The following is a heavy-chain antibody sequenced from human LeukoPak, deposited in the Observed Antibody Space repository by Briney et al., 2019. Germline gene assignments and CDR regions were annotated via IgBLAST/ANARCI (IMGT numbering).Heavy chain of an antibody. D-gene: IGHD3-22*01. CDR2: IYYSGNT. CDR1: GGSINSYY. CDR3: ARNRDSSGLRDFDP. Sequence: AESLTLTCIVSGGSINSYYLSWIRQPPGKGLEWIAYIYYSGNTNYNPPLKTRFSTSINTSKTQLSLQLSAVTAADTAVYYCARNRDSSGLRDFDPWGRGTLVTVSA. J-gene: IGHJ2*01. V-gene: IGHV4-59*01.